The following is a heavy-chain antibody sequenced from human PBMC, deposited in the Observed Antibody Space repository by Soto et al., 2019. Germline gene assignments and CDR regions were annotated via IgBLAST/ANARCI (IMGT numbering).Heavy chain of an antibody. Sequence: QVQLQESGPGLVKPSETLSLTCTVSGGSVSSGSYYWSWIRQPPGKGLEWIGYIHYSGSTNYNPSLKSRVTISVDTSKNQFSLKLSSVTAADTAVYYCARDSFGELALDYWGQGTLVTVSS. CDR2: IHYSGST. CDR1: GGSVSSGSYY. CDR3: ARDSFGELALDY. V-gene: IGHV4-61*01. J-gene: IGHJ4*02. D-gene: IGHD3-10*01.